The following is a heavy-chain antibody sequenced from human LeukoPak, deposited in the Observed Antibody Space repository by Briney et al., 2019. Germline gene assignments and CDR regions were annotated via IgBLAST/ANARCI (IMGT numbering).Heavy chain of an antibody. CDR3: ARGDYYGLPY. J-gene: IGHJ4*02. V-gene: IGHV4-30-2*01. Sequence: TSETLSLTCTVSGDSISSGGYYWSWIRQPPGKGLEWIGHIYHSGSSSYNPSLKTRVTMSVDMSKNQFSLDLTSVTAADTAVYYCARGDYYGLPYWGQGTLVTVSS. CDR2: IYHSGSS. D-gene: IGHD3-10*01. CDR1: GDSISSGGYY.